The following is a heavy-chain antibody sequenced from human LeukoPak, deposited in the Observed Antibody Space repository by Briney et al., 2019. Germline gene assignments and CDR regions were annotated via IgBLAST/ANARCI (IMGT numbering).Heavy chain of an antibody. CDR3: ARTDGYNPGDY. D-gene: IGHD5-24*01. J-gene: IGHJ4*02. CDR1: GVSTSSVDYY. Sequence: PSQTLSLTCTVSGVSTSSVDYYWSWIRQPPGKGLEWIGYIYYSGSTYYNPSLKSRVTISVDTSKNQFSLKLTSVTAADTAVYYCARTDGYNPGDYWGQGTLVTVSS. CDR2: IYYSGST. V-gene: IGHV4-30-4*01.